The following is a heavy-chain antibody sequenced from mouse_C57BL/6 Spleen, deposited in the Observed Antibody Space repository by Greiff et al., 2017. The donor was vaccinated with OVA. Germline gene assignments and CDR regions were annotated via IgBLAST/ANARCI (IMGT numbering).Heavy chain of an antibody. J-gene: IGHJ4*01. V-gene: IGHV1-69*01. Sequence: QVQLKQPGAELVMPGASVKLSCKASGYTFTSYWMHWVKQRPGQGLEWIGEIDPSDSYTNYNQKFKGKSTLPVDKSSSTAYMQLSSLTSEDSAVYYCARGYGSSYAMDYWGQGTSVTVSS. CDR1: GYTFTSYW. CDR2: IDPSDSYT. D-gene: IGHD1-1*01. CDR3: ARGYGSSYAMDY.